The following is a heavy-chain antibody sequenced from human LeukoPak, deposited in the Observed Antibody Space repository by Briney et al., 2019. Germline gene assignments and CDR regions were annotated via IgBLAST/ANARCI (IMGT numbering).Heavy chain of an antibody. J-gene: IGHJ4*02. CDR3: ARGPYGSGRHTTTDDY. D-gene: IGHD3-10*01. CDR2: ISAYNDNT. V-gene: IGHV1-18*01. Sequence: GASVKVSCKASGYTFTSYGISWVRQAPGQGLEWMGWISAYNDNTNYAQKLQGRVTMTTDTSTSTAYMELRSLRSDDTAVYYCARGPYGSGRHTTTDDYWGQGTLVTVSS. CDR1: GYTFTSYG.